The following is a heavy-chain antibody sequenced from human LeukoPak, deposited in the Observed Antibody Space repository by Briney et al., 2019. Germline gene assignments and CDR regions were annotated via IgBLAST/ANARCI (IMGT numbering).Heavy chain of an antibody. CDR2: IYVDGST. V-gene: IGHV3-66*01. D-gene: IGHD5-18*01. CDR3: ARAIRYSYGYYFDY. CDR1: GISVSSNY. J-gene: IGHJ4*02. Sequence: GGSLRLSCAASGISVSSNYMSWVRQAPGKGLQWVSVIYVDGSTYYADSVKGRITISRDNSRNTLYLQMNSLRAEDTAVYYCARAIRYSYGYYFDYWGQGTLVTVSS.